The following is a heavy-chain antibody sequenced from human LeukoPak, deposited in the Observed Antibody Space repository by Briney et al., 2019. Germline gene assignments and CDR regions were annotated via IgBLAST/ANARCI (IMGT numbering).Heavy chain of an antibody. V-gene: IGHV4-34*01. D-gene: IGHD1-26*01. CDR2: INHSGST. CDR3: ARVNSGSYSYYFDY. CDR1: GGSFSGYY. Sequence: PSETLSLTCAVYGGSFSGYYWSWIRQPPGKGLEWIGEINHSGSTNYNPSLKSRVTISVDKSKNQFSLKLSSVTAADTAVYYCARVNSGSYSYYFDYWGQGTLVTVSS. J-gene: IGHJ4*02.